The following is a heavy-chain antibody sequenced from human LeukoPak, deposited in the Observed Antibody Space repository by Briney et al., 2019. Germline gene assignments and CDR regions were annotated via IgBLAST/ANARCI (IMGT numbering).Heavy chain of an antibody. Sequence: GGSLRLSCAASGFTFSSYGMHWVRQAPGKGLEWVAVISYDGSNKYYADSVKGRFTISRDNSKNTLFLLMNSLRPEDTAVYYCARTFKWELRGDFDYWGQGTLVTVSS. CDR2: ISYDGSNK. D-gene: IGHD1-26*01. J-gene: IGHJ4*02. V-gene: IGHV3-30*03. CDR1: GFTFSSYG. CDR3: ARTFKWELRGDFDY.